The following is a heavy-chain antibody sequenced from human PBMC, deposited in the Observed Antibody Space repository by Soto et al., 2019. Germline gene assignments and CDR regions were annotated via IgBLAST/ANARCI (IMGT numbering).Heavy chain of an antibody. Sequence: SLTCTVSGGSISSYYWSWIRQPPGKGLEWIGYIYYSGSTNYNPSLKSRVTISVDTSKNQFSLKLSSVTAADTAVYYCARDKGDRSSWYDYWGQGTLVTVSS. D-gene: IGHD6-13*01. V-gene: IGHV4-59*01. J-gene: IGHJ4*01. CDR2: IYYSGST. CDR1: GGSISSYY. CDR3: ARDKGDRSSWYDY.